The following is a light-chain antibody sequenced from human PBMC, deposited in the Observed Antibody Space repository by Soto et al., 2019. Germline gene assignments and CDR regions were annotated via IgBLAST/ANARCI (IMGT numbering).Light chain of an antibody. CDR1: SSDVGGYNY. V-gene: IGLV2-11*01. CDR3: CSYAGSYTGV. CDR2: DIN. J-gene: IGLJ2*01. Sequence: QSALTQPRSVSGSPGQSVTISCTGTSSDVGGYNYVSWYQQHPDKAPKFIIHDINKRPSGVPDRFSGSRSGNTASLTISGLQPEDEADYYCCSYAGSYTGVFGGGTKLTVL.